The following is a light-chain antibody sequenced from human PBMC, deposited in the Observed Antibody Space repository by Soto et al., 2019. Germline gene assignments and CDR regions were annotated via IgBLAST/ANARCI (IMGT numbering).Light chain of an antibody. CDR2: EVS. CDR3: ISYTSSSTYG. J-gene: IGLJ1*01. Sequence: QSVLAQPASVSGSPGQSITISCTGTSSDVGGYKYVSWYQQHPGKAPKLMIYEVSNRPSGISNRFSGSKSGNTASLTISGLQAEDEAEYYCISYTSSSTYGFGTGTKVT. V-gene: IGLV2-14*01. CDR1: SSDVGGYKY.